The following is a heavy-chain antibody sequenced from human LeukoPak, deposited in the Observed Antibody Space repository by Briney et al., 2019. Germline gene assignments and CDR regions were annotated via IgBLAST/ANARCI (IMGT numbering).Heavy chain of an antibody. CDR3: ATPVDTAMVTPMLAFDI. V-gene: IGHV3-23*01. J-gene: IGHJ3*02. CDR2: ISGSGGST. Sequence: GGSLRLSCAASGFTFSSYAMSWVRQAPGKGLEWVSAISGSGGSTYYADSVKGRFTISGDNSKNTLYLQMNSLRAEDTAVYYCATPVDTAMVTPMLAFDIWGQGTMVTVSS. D-gene: IGHD5-18*01. CDR1: GFTFSSYA.